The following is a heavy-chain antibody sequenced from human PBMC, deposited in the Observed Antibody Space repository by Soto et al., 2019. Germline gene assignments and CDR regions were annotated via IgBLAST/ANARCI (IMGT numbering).Heavy chain of an antibody. CDR3: AREYYYDSRVPPGDY. V-gene: IGHV3-48*03. D-gene: IGHD3-22*01. CDR2: ISSSGSTI. CDR1: GFTFSSYE. Sequence: GGSLRLSCAASGFTFSSYEMNWVRQAPGKGLEWVSYISSSGSTIYYADSVKGRFTISRDNAKNSLYLQMNSLRAEDTAVYYCAREYYYDSRVPPGDYWGQGTLVTVSS. J-gene: IGHJ4*02.